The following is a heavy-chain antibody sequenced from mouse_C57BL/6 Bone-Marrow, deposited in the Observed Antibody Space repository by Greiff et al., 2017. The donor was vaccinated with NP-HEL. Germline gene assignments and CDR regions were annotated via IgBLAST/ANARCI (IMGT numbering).Heavy chain of an antibody. V-gene: IGHV1-7*01. Sequence: QVQLKESGAELAKPGASVKLSCTASGYTFTSYWMHWVKQRPGQGLEWIGYINPSSGYTKYNQKFKDKATLTADKSSSTAYMQLSSLTYEDSAVYYCARDLLLRRFAYWGQGTLVTVAA. J-gene: IGHJ3*01. CDR1: GYTFTSYW. D-gene: IGHD1-1*01. CDR2: INPSSGYT. CDR3: ARDLLLRRFAY.